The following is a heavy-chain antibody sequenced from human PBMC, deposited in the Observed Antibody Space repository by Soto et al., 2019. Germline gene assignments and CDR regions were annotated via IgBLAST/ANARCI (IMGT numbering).Heavy chain of an antibody. Sequence: VQLVESGGGLVKPGGSLRLSCAASGFTFSNAWMNWVRQAPGKGLEWVGRIKSKTDGGTTYYAAPVKGRFTISRDDTKTTLYLKMNSLKTEDTAVYYCTTVGPDCSPDYYHYGMDVWGQGTTVTVSS. J-gene: IGHJ6*02. D-gene: IGHD2-21*02. CDR1: GFTFSNAW. CDR3: TTVGPDCSPDYYHYGMDV. V-gene: IGHV3-15*07. CDR2: IKSKTDGGTT.